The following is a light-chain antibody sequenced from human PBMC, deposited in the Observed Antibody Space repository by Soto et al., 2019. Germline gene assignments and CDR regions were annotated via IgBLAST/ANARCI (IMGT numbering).Light chain of an antibody. CDR3: QVWDSSSDHVV. J-gene: IGLJ2*01. CDR1: NIGSKS. CDR2: YDS. V-gene: IGLV3-21*04. Sequence: SYELTQPPSVSVAPGKTARITCGGNNIGSKSVHWYQQKPGQAPVLFIYYDSDRPSGIPERFSGSNSGNTATLTISRVEAGDEADYYCQVWDSSSDHVVFGGGTKLTAL.